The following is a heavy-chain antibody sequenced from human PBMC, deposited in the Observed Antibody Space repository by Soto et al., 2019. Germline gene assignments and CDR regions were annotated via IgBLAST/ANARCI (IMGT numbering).Heavy chain of an antibody. Sequence: EVQLVESGGGLVQPGGSLRLSCAASGFALSRHSMNWVRQAPGKGLEWVSLISSNSQDKFYADAVKGRFTVSRDNAENSVWLQLDGLRVEDTAVYYCTREVQPWARREFDCGGQGALVTVSS. J-gene: IGHJ4*02. CDR1: GFALSRHS. D-gene: IGHD3-16*01. CDR3: TREVQPWARREFDC. CDR2: ISSNSQDK. V-gene: IGHV3-21*02.